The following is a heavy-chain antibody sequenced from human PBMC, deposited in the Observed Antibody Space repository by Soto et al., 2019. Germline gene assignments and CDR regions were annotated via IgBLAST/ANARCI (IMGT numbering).Heavy chain of an antibody. CDR3: ARAAVTGTRYFDL. CDR2: IYYPGTA. D-gene: IGHD6-19*01. Sequence: QVQLQEAGPGLVKPSQTLSLTCTVSPGSISSGAYYWSWIRRHPGKGLEWLGYIYYPGTAYYNPSLRSRVTITVATSKSHCSLQLNSVTAADTAVYYCARAAVTGTRYFDLWGRGTLVTVSS. CDR1: PGSISSGAYY. J-gene: IGHJ2*01. V-gene: IGHV4-31*03.